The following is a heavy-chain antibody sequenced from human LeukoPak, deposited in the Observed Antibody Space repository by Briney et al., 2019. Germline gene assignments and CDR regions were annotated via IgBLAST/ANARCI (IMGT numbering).Heavy chain of an antibody. J-gene: IGHJ5*02. D-gene: IGHD3-10*01. Sequence: GASVKVSCKASGYTFTGYYMHWVRQAPGQGLEWMGWINPNSGGTNYAQKFQGWVTMTRDTSISTAYMELSRLRSDDTAVYYCARAGRYYGSGENWFDPWGQGTLVTVSS. V-gene: IGHV1-2*04. CDR3: ARAGRYYGSGENWFDP. CDR2: INPNSGGT. CDR1: GYTFTGYY.